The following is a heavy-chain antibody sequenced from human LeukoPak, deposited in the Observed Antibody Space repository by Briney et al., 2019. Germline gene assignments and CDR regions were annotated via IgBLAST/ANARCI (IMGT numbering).Heavy chain of an antibody. Sequence: AGGSLRLSCAASGFSFSSNEMNWVRQAPGKGLEWVSSISSSSSYIYYADSVKGRFTISRDNAKNSLYLQMNSLRAEDTAVYYCARDSAAGLDYWGQGTLVTVSS. CDR3: ARDSAAGLDY. CDR1: GFSFSSNE. D-gene: IGHD6-13*01. V-gene: IGHV3-21*01. J-gene: IGHJ4*02. CDR2: ISSSSSYI.